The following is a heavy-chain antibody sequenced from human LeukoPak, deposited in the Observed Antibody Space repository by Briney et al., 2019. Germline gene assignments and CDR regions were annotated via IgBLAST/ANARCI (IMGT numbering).Heavy chain of an antibody. CDR1: GYTFTGYY. Sequence: ASVKVACKASGYTFTGYYIQWLRQAPGQGLEWIGWIHPNSGGKNNPQNSKGSSTIQRDTSISTAYMVLSTLRSDNTAVYYCAREINWFDPWGQGALVTVSS. J-gene: IGHJ5*02. CDR3: AREINWFDP. V-gene: IGHV1-2*02. CDR2: IHPNSGGK.